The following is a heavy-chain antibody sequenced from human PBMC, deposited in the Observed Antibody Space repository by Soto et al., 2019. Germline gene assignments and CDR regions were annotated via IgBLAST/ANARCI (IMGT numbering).Heavy chain of an antibody. CDR2: INHSGST. CDR1: GGSFSGYY. V-gene: IGHV4-34*01. D-gene: IGHD6-6*01. Sequence: SETLSLTCAVYGGSFSGYYWSWIRQPPGKGLEWIGEINHSGSTNYNPSLKSRVTISVDTSKNQFSLKLSSVTAADTAVYYCARGPISSSSSNYYYYFGMDVWGHGTTVTVSS. J-gene: IGHJ6*02. CDR3: ARGPISSSSSNYYYYFGMDV.